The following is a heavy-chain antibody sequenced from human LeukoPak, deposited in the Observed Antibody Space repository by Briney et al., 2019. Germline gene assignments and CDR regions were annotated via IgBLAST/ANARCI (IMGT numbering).Heavy chain of an antibody. CDR3: VELGITMIGGV. CDR2: ISSSSSTI. Sequence: GGSLRLACAASGFTFSSYSMNWVRQAPGKGLEWVSYISSSSSTIYYADSVKGRFTISRDNAKNSLYLQMNSLRAEDTAVYYCVELGITMIGGVWGKGTTVTISS. V-gene: IGHV3-48*04. CDR1: GFTFSSYS. D-gene: IGHD3-10*02. J-gene: IGHJ6*04.